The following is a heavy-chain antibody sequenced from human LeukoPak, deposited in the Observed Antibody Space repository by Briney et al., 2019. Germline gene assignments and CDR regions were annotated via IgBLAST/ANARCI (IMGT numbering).Heavy chain of an antibody. CDR2: ISSSTTTI. J-gene: IGHJ4*02. CDR3: AVSFDY. D-gene: IGHD5/OR15-5a*01. CDR1: GFTFSNAW. Sequence: PGGSLRLSCAASGFTFSNAWMSWVRQAPGKGLEWVSYISSSTTTIYYADSVKGRFTISRDNAKNSLYLQMNSLRAEDTAVYYCAVSFDYWGQGTLVTVSS. V-gene: IGHV3-48*01.